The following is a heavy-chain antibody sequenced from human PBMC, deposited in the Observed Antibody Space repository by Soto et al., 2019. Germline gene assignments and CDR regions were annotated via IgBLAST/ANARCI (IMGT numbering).Heavy chain of an antibody. CDR1: GGSISSYY. CDR3: ARDHTPSYGMDV. CDR2: IYYSGST. Sequence: PSETLSLTCTVSGGSISSYYWSWIRQPPGKGLEWIGSIYYSGSTYYNPSLKSRVTISVDTSKNQFSLQLNSVTPEDTAVYYCARDHTPSYGMDVWGQGTTVTVSS. D-gene: IGHD2-15*01. J-gene: IGHJ6*02. V-gene: IGHV4-59*12.